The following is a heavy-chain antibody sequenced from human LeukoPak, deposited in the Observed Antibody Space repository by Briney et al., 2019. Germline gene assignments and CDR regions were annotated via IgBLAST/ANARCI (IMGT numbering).Heavy chain of an antibody. V-gene: IGHV3-74*01. D-gene: IGHD2-15*01. Sequence: GGSLRLSCVASGFTFSNYWMHWVRQAPGKGLVWVSLIKSDGSTTSYADSVKGRFTISRDNAKNTLYLQMNSLRAEDTAVYYCARLTVVESMDVWGQGTTVTVSS. CDR2: IKSDGSTT. J-gene: IGHJ6*02. CDR1: GFTFSNYW. CDR3: ARLTVVESMDV.